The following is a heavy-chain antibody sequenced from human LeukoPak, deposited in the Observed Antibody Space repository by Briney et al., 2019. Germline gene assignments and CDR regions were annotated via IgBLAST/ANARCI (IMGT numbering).Heavy chain of an antibody. CDR3: SKDGRYGDYEDY. J-gene: IGHJ4*02. CDR1: GFTFSSYA. CDR2: ISGSGGST. Sequence: PGGSLRLSCAASGFTFSSYAMSWVRQAPGMGLEWISTISGSGGSTYYADSVKGRFTISRDNSKNTVYLQMNSLSGEDTAVYYCSKDGRYGDYEDYWGQGTLVAVSS. D-gene: IGHD4-17*01. V-gene: IGHV3-23*01.